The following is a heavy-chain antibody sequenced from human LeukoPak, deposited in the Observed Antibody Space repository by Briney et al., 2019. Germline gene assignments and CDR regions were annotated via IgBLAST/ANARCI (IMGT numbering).Heavy chain of an antibody. Sequence: GGSLRLSCAASGFTFSSYSMNWVRQAPGKGLEWVSGISWNSGSIGYADSVKGRFTISRDNAKNSLYLQMNSLRAEDTALYYCAKDIDYGSGSFYYFDYWGQGTLVTVSS. CDR3: AKDIDYGSGSFYYFDY. J-gene: IGHJ4*02. D-gene: IGHD3-10*01. CDR1: GFTFSSYS. CDR2: ISWNSGSI. V-gene: IGHV3-9*01.